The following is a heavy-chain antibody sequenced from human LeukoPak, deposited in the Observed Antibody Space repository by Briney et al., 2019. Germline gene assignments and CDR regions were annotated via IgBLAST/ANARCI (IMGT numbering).Heavy chain of an antibody. CDR1: GFTFSSYA. Sequence: GGSLRLSCAASGFTFSSYAMSWVRQAPGKGLEWVSAISGGGGGTYYADSVKGRFTISRDNSKNTLYLQMNSLRAEDTAVYYCAKKGAYDYGDYGGGLNFDYWGQGTLVTVSS. CDR3: AKKGAYDYGDYGGGLNFDY. CDR2: ISGGGGGT. D-gene: IGHD4-17*01. J-gene: IGHJ4*02. V-gene: IGHV3-23*01.